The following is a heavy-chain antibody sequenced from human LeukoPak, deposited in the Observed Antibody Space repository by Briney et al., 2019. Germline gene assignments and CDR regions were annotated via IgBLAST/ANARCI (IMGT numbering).Heavy chain of an antibody. J-gene: IGHJ5*02. Sequence: SETLSLTCTVSGDSITKYYWNWIRQSPGKGLEWIGYIYNIGSTHYNPSLKNRVAISADSSKNQFYLRLRSVTAADTAVYYCARRVISVRPITADNWFARWGKGILVTVSS. CDR3: ARRVISVRPITADNWFAR. CDR1: GDSITKYY. D-gene: IGHD3-22*01. V-gene: IGHV4-59*08. CDR2: IYNIGST.